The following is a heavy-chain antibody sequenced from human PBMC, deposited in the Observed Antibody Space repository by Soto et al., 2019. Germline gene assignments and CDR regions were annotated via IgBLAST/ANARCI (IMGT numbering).Heavy chain of an antibody. J-gene: IGHJ4*02. V-gene: IGHV1-69*12. CDR3: ASNSATSGYYRFGDY. CDR2: IIPIFGTA. Sequence: QVQLVQSGAEVKKPGSSVKVSCKASGGTFRSYAISWVRQAPGQGLEWMGGIIPIFGTANYAQKFQGSVKITADESTSTAYMELSTLRSQDTAVYYCASNSATSGYYRFGDYWGQGTLVTVSS. CDR1: GGTFRSYA. D-gene: IGHD3-22*01.